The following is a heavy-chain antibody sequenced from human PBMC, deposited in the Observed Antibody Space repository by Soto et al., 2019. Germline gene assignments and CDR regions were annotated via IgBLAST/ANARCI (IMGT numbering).Heavy chain of an antibody. D-gene: IGHD4-17*01. V-gene: IGHV3-33*04. CDR1: GFPFSSYV. CDR3: ARERPAGDTALDS. J-gene: IGHJ4*02. Sequence: QVQLVESGGGVVQPGTSLRLSCAASGFPFSSYVMHWVRQAPGKGLQWLAVIWSQGGRYYFGDSKGRFTASRDESKNTVSLQVNSLKVEDTGVYFCARERPAGDTALDSWGQGTLVTVSS. CDR2: IWSQGGRY.